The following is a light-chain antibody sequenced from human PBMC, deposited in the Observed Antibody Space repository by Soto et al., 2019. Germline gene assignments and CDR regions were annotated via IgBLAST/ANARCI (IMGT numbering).Light chain of an antibody. Sequence: QSALTQPASVSGPPGQSITISCTGTSSDVGAYNYVSWYQQYPGKAPKLMIYDVTSRPSGVSNRFSGSKSGNAASLTISGLQAEDEADYYCCSYTSSSSLVFGTGTKVTVL. J-gene: IGLJ1*01. V-gene: IGLV2-14*03. CDR1: SSDVGAYNY. CDR2: DVT. CDR3: CSYTSSSSLV.